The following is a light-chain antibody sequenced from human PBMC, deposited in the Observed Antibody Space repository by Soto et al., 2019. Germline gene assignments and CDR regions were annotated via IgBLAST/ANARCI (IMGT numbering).Light chain of an antibody. V-gene: IGKV3-20*01. J-gene: IGKJ1*01. CDR1: QSFSSSW. CDR3: QQYGSSPWT. Sequence: EIELTQSPGTLSLSPGERATLSCRASQSFSSSWLAWYQQKPGQAPRLLIYGASSRATGIPDRVSGSGSGTDFTLTISRLEPEDFAVYYCQQYGSSPWTFGQGTKVDIK. CDR2: GAS.